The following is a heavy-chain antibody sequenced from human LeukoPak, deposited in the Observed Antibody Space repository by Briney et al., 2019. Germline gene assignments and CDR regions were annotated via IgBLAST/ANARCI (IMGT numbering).Heavy chain of an antibody. D-gene: IGHD2-15*01. J-gene: IGHJ4*02. CDR1: GFTVSSNY. V-gene: IGHV3-53*05. Sequence: GGSLRLSCAASGFTVSSNYMSWVRQAPGKGLEWVSVIYSGGSTYYADSVKGRFIVSRDNSKNTLYLQMNSLRSEDTAVYYCASDSAWNLHGGYLDHWGQGTLVSVSS. CDR2: IYSGGST. CDR3: ASDSAWNLHGGYLDH.